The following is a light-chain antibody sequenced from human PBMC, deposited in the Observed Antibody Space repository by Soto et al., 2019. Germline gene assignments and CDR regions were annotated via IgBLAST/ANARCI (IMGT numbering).Light chain of an antibody. CDR2: GAS. Sequence: EIVMTQSPATLSVSPGERATLSCRASQSVSSNLAWYQQKPDQAPRLLIYGASTRATGIPARFSGSGSGTEFTLTISSLQSEDCAVYYCQQYNNWLSTFGGGTKVEIK. V-gene: IGKV3-15*01. J-gene: IGKJ4*01. CDR3: QQYNNWLST. CDR1: QSVSSN.